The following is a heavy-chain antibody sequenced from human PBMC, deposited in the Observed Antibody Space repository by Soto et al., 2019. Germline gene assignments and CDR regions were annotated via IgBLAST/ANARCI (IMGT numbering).Heavy chain of an antibody. J-gene: IGHJ3*02. V-gene: IGHV3-23*01. D-gene: IGHD6-13*01. CDR2: ISYSGGFT. CDR3: AKDLLMAPLGAFDI. CDR1: GFTFNTYA. Sequence: EVQLLESGGGLVQPGGSLRLSCAASGFTFNTYAMSWVRHAPGRGLEWVTSISYSGGFTYYADSVRGRFTISRDNSRNSLYLQMNSLRAEDTAVYYCAKDLLMAPLGAFDIWGQGTMVTVSS.